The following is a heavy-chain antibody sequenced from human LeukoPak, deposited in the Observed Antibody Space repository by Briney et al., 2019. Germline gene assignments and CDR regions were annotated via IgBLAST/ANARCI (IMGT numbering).Heavy chain of an antibody. J-gene: IGHJ4*02. Sequence: ASETLSLTCTVSGGSISGSSYYWGWIRQPPGKGLEWIGSIYYSGSTYYNPSLKSRVTISVDTSKNQFSLKLSCVTAADTAVYYCARRGPMSYDILAYYFDYWGQGTLVTVSS. D-gene: IGHD3-9*01. CDR1: GGSISGSSYY. V-gene: IGHV4-39*01. CDR3: ARRGPMSYDILAYYFDY. CDR2: IYYSGST.